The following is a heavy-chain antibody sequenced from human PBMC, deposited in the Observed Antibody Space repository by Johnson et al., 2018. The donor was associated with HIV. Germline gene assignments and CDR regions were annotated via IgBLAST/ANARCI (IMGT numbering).Heavy chain of an antibody. CDR3: ARDRDLGRAFDI. Sequence: VQLVESGGGLVKPGGSLRVSCVASGFTFSEYYMSWIRQAPGKGLEWVSVIYSGGSTYYADSVKGRFTISRDNSKNSLNLQMNSLRAEDTALDYCARDRDLGRAFDIWGQGTMVTVSS. D-gene: IGHD1-26*01. CDR1: GFTFSEYY. CDR2: IYSGGST. J-gene: IGHJ3*02. V-gene: IGHV3-66*01.